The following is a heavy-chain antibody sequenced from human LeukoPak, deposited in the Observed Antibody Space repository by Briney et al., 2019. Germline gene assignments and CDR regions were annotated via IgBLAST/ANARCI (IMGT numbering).Heavy chain of an antibody. CDR2: IRGNGDT. V-gene: IGHV3-23*01. CDR3: ARASWISNVDAVW. D-gene: IGHD1-1*01. CDR1: GFSFSSNA. J-gene: IGHJ4*02. Sequence: GGSLRLSCAASGFSFSSNAMSWVRQAPARGLEWVSSIRGNGDTFYADSVKGRFTLSRDDSRNTVYLRLNNLRVEDSAVYYCARASWISNVDAVWWGQGTLVTVSS.